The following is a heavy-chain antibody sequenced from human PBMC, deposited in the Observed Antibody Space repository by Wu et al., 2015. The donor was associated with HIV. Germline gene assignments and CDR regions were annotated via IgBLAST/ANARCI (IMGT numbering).Heavy chain of an antibody. CDR3: ARDIANYYGSGATGYYYGMDV. D-gene: IGHD3-10*01. J-gene: IGHJ6*02. CDR2: IIPIFGTA. Sequence: QVQLVQSGAEVKKPGSSVKVSCKASGGTFSSYAISWVRQAPGQGLEWMGRIIPIFGTANYAQKFQGRVTITADESTSTAYMELSSLRSEDTAVYYCARDIANYYGSGATGYYYGMDVWGQGDHGHRSP. CDR1: GGTFSSYA. V-gene: IGHV1-69*13.